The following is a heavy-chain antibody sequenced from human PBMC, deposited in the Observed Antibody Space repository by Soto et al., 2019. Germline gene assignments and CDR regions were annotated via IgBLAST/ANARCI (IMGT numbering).Heavy chain of an antibody. Sequence: QVQLVESGGGVVQPGRSLRLSCAASGFTFSSYGMHWVRQAPGKGLEWVAVISYDGSNKYYADSVKDRFTISRDNSKNTMDLQMTRLRAEDTAVYYCAKVSGSDRTRTYYFDYWGQGTLVTVSS. J-gene: IGHJ4*02. CDR2: ISYDGSNK. D-gene: IGHD1-26*01. V-gene: IGHV3-30*18. CDR3: AKVSGSDRTRTYYFDY. CDR1: GFTFSSYG.